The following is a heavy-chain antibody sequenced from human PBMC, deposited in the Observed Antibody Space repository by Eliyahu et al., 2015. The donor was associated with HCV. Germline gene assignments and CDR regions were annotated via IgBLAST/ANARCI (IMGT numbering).Heavy chain of an antibody. CDR1: GGSISSGGYY. J-gene: IGHJ4*02. Sequence: QVQLQESGPGLVKPSQTLSLTCTVSGGSISSGGYYWSWMRQHPGKGLEWIGYMYYSGSTFYNPSLKSRVTISVDASKNQFSLKLTSVTAADTAVYFCARGAAVPGPDFWGQGTLVTVSS. CDR3: ARGAAVPGPDF. CDR2: MYYSGST. D-gene: IGHD6-19*01. V-gene: IGHV4-31*03.